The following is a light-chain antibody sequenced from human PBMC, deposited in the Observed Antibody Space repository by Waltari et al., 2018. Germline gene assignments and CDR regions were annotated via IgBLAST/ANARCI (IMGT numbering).Light chain of an antibody. J-gene: IGKJ1*01. Sequence: ENVLTQSPGTLSLSPGEGAALSCRASQIVISDSLAWYQHKPGQAPRLLIYGASNRATGIPDRFRGSGSGTDFTHTISSLEPEDFAIYYCQQYSGSPRTFGQGTKVEIK. CDR3: QQYSGSPRT. CDR1: QIVISDS. CDR2: GAS. V-gene: IGKV3-20*01.